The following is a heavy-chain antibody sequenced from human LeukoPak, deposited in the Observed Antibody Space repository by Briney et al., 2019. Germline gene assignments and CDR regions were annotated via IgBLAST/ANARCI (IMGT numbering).Heavy chain of an antibody. D-gene: IGHD6-13*01. V-gene: IGHV1-18*01. Sequence: ASVKVSCTASGYTFTSYGISWVRQAPGQGLEWMGWISAYNGNTNYAQKLQGRVTMTTDTSTSTAYMELRSLRSDDTAVYYCARDTDTLSSSDVWGQGTTVTVSS. CDR3: ARDTDTLSSSDV. CDR2: ISAYNGNT. CDR1: GYTFTSYG. J-gene: IGHJ6*02.